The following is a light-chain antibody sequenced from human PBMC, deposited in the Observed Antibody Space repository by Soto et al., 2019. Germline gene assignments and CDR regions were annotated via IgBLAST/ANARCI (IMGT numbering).Light chain of an antibody. Sequence: EIVLTQSPGTLSLSPGERATLSCRASQSVSSNLAWYKQKPGQAPRLLFYGAPNRATASPDRFSGSGFGTDLTLTITRLEPEDFAVYYCQQYGDSPQTFGPGTKVDIK. CDR1: QSVSSN. CDR3: QQYGDSPQT. CDR2: GAP. V-gene: IGKV3-20*01. J-gene: IGKJ1*01.